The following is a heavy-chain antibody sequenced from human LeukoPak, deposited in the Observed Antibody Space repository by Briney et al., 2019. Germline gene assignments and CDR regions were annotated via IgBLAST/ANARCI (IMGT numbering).Heavy chain of an antibody. CDR3: ARGRGDGPTFDY. D-gene: IGHD1-26*01. V-gene: IGHV3-53*01. CDR2: IFSGGST. J-gene: IGHJ4*02. Sequence: PSETLSLTCTVSGGSISSYYWSWVRQAPGKGLEWVSVIFSGGSTFSADSVRGRFTISRDNSKNTLYLQMNSLRAEDTAVYYCARGRGDGPTFDYWGQGTLVTVSS. CDR1: GGSISSYY.